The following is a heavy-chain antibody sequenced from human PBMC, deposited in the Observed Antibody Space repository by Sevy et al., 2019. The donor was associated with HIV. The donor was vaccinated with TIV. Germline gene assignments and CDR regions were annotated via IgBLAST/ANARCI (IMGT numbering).Heavy chain of an antibody. Sequence: LSLTCAASGFTFSNYDMNWVRQAPGKGVEWVSYISSDSSRIYYADSVKGRLTISRDNAKNSRYVQMNRLRAEDTAVYYCAREGGYTDQGMDVWGQGTTVTVSS. V-gene: IGHV3-48*01. CDR1: GFTFSNYD. D-gene: IGHD5-12*01. J-gene: IGHJ6*02. CDR3: AREGGYTDQGMDV. CDR2: ISSDSSRI.